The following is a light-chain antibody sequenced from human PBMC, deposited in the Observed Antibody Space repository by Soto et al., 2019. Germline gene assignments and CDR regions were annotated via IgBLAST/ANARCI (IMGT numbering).Light chain of an antibody. CDR1: QSVSSNY. J-gene: IGKJ2*01. Sequence: EIVLTQSPGTLYLSPWERATLSCRASQSVSSNYLAWYQQKRGQAPRLLIYAASARATGIPDRFSGSGSGTDFTLTISRLEPEDFAVYFCQLYGSSPPRYTFGQGTKVDIK. V-gene: IGKV3-20*01. CDR3: QLYGSSPPRYT. CDR2: AAS.